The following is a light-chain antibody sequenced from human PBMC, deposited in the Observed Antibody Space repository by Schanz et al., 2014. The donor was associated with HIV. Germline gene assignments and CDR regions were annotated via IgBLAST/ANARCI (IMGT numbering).Light chain of an antibody. CDR3: ATWDDSLDGWV. Sequence: QSVLTQPPSVSGAPGQRVTISCTGSNSNIGAAYDVHWYQQLPGTAPRLLIYGDNSRPSGVPDRFSGSESGTSASLAISGLQSEDEADYFCATWDDSLDGWVFGGGTKLTVL. V-gene: IGLV1-40*01. CDR2: GDN. J-gene: IGLJ3*02. CDR1: NSNIGAAYD.